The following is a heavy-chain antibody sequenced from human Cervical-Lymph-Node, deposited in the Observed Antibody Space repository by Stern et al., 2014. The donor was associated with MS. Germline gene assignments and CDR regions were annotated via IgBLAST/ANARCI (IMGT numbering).Heavy chain of an antibody. CDR3: VRSPSFEWLDP. Sequence: DQLVESGAEVRKPGASVKVSCKASGYSFTSYYMHWVRQVPGQGLEWMGIINPSLGSTNYAQRFQGRVTMTRDTSTSTVYMELSSLRSEDTAVYYCVRSPSFEWLDPWGQGTPVTVSS. CDR2: INPSLGST. D-gene: IGHD3-9*01. V-gene: IGHV1-46*01. J-gene: IGHJ5*02. CDR1: GYSFTSYY.